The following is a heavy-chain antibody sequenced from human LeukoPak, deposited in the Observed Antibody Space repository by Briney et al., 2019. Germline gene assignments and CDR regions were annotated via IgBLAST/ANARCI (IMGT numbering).Heavy chain of an antibody. D-gene: IGHD3-3*01. CDR3: TRELSENWFDP. CDR2: IKSKTDGGTT. Sequence: PGGSLRLSCAASGFTFSNAWMSWVRQAPGKGLEWVGRIKSKTDGGTTDYAAPVKGRFTISRDDSKNTLYLQMNSLKTEDTAVYYCTRELSENWFDPWGQGTLVTVSS. J-gene: IGHJ5*02. CDR1: GFTFSNAW. V-gene: IGHV3-15*01.